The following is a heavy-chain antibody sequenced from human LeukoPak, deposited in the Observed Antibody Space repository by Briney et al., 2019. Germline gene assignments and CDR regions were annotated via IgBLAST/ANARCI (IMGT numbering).Heavy chain of an antibody. J-gene: IGHJ4*02. CDR2: INTDGSST. D-gene: IGHD6-19*01. V-gene: IGHV3-74*01. CDR3: AREIEQWLPRGGLYYFDY. Sequence: GGSLRLSCAASGFTFSSYWMHWVRQAPGKGLVWVSRINTDGSSTSYTDSVKGRFTISRDNAKSTLYLQMNSLRAEDTAVYYCAREIEQWLPRGGLYYFDYWGQGTLVTVSS. CDR1: GFTFSSYW.